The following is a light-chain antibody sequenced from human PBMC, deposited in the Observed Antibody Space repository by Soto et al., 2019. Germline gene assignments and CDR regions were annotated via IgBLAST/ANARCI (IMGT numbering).Light chain of an antibody. CDR1: PGIGNY. CDR3: QQYYAYFNT. V-gene: IGKV1-8*01. CDR2: AAS. Sequence: IWMTQSPSSVSAFTGDRVTITCRASPGIGNYVAWYQHKPGKAPKLLIYAASTLQNGVPSRFSGSGSGTDFTLTISRLQSEDFATYYCQQYYAYFNTFGQGTKVEIK. J-gene: IGKJ2*01.